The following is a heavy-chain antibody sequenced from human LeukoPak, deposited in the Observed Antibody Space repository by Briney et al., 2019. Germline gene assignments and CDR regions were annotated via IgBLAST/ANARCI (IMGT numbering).Heavy chain of an antibody. V-gene: IGHV4-39*01. Sequence: SETLSLTCTVSGGSISSSSYYWGWIRQPPGKGLEWIGSIYYSGSTYYNPSLKSRVTISVDTSKNQFSLKLSSVTAADTAVYYCARMGIVVVPAATFDYWGQGTLVTVSS. D-gene: IGHD2-2*01. CDR2: IYYSGST. J-gene: IGHJ4*02. CDR1: GGSISSSSYY. CDR3: ARMGIVVVPAATFDY.